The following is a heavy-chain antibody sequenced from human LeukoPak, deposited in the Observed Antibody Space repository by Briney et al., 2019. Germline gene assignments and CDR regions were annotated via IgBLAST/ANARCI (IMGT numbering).Heavy chain of an antibody. CDR1: GGSISSSSYY. Sequence: SETLSLTCTVSGGSISSSSYYWGWIRQPPGKGLEWIGSIYYSGSTYYNPSLKSRITISVDTSKNQFSLKLSSVTAADTAVYYCARYLPSGSYRYAFDIWGQGTMVTVSS. CDR2: IYYSGST. J-gene: IGHJ3*02. V-gene: IGHV4-39*07. D-gene: IGHD1-26*01. CDR3: ARYLPSGSYRYAFDI.